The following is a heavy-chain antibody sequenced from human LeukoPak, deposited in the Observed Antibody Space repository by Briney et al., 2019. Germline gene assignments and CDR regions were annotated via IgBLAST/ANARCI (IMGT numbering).Heavy chain of an antibody. CDR2: ISSSSSYT. CDR3: ARGWVGSYERIWYFDL. D-gene: IGHD1-26*01. Sequence: PGGSLRLSCAASGFTFSDYYMSWIRQAPGKGLEWVSYISSSSSYTNYADSVKGRFTISRDNAKNSLYLQMNSLRAEDTAVYYCARGWVGSYERIWYFDLWGRGTLVTVSS. J-gene: IGHJ2*01. V-gene: IGHV3-11*05. CDR1: GFTFSDYY.